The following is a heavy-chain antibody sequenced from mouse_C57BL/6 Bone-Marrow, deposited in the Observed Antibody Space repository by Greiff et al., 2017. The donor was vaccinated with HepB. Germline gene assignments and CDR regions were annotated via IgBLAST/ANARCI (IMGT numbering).Heavy chain of an antibody. Sequence: EVKVEESGPGLVKPSQSLSLTCSVTGYSITSGYYWNWIRQFPGNKLEWMGYISYDGSNNYNPSLKNRISITRDTSKNQFFLKLNSVTTEDTATYYCARDDDYWGQGTTLTVSS. CDR3: ARDDDY. CDR1: GYSITSGYY. CDR2: ISYDGSN. V-gene: IGHV3-6*01. J-gene: IGHJ2*01.